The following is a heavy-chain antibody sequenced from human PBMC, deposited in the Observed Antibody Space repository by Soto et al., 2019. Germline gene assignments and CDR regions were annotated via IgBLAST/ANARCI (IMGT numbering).Heavy chain of an antibody. D-gene: IGHD4-17*01. J-gene: IGHJ4*02. CDR2: ISGSSIHI. V-gene: IGHV3-21*01. Sequence: GSLRLSGGASGLSLSTYNVNWVRQAPGKGLEWVSSISGSSIHIYYADSVKGRFTISRDNAKNSLYLQMNSLRAEDTAVYYCAANDYGGQLDYWGQGALVTVSS. CDR3: AANDYGGQLDY. CDR1: GLSLSTYN.